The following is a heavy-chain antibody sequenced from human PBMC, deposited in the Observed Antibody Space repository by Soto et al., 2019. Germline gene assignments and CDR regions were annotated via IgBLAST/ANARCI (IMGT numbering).Heavy chain of an antibody. CDR3: ARRASSWYFDL. CDR2: IYYSGTT. J-gene: IGHJ2*01. V-gene: IGHV4-31*01. CDR1: GGSISSGVYY. Sequence: QVQLQESGPGLVKPSQTLSLTCTVSGGSISSGVYYWSWIRQHPGKGLEWIGYIYYSGTTYYNPSLTSLVTISVDTCKNQFSLKLNSVTAADTAVYYFARRASSWYFDLWGRGTLVTVSS.